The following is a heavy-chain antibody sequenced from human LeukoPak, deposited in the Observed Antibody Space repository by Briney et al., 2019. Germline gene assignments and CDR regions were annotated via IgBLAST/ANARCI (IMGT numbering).Heavy chain of an antibody. CDR3: ARDRAKHKRGPYYYDSSGYYLTPDY. D-gene: IGHD3-22*01. CDR1: GFTFSDYY. Sequence: GGSLRLSCAASGFTFSDYYMSWIRQAPGKGLEWVSYISSSGSTIYYADSVKGRFTISRDNAKNTLYLQMNSLRAEDTAVYYCARDRAKHKRGPYYYDSSGYYLTPDYWGQGTLVTVSS. J-gene: IGHJ4*02. V-gene: IGHV3-11*04. CDR2: ISSSGSTI.